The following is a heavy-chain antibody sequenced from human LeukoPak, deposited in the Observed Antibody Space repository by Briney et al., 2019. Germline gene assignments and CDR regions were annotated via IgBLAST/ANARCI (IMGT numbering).Heavy chain of an antibody. CDR2: INHSGST. V-gene: IGHV4-34*01. CDR3: ARGYPYYDFWSGYLSPNWFDP. CDR1: GGSFSGYY. Sequence: SETLSLTCAVYGGSFSGYYWSWIRQPPGKGLEWIGEINHSGSTNYNPSLKSRVTISVDTSKNHFSLKLSSVTAADTAVYYCARGYPYYDFWSGYLSPNWFDPWGQGTLVTVSS. D-gene: IGHD3-3*01. J-gene: IGHJ5*02.